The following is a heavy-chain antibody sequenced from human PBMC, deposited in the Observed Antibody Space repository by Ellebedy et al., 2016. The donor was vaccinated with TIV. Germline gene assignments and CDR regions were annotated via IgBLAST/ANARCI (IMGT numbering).Heavy chain of an antibody. CDR1: GFTFSNAW. V-gene: IGHV3-23*01. Sequence: GGSLRLSCAASGFTFSNAWMNWVRQAPGKGLEWVSAFSRSGGSTYYADSVKGRFTISRDHSKNTLYLQMNSLRAEDTAVYYCAKEDGDYNFDYWGQGTLVTVSS. D-gene: IGHD4-17*01. CDR3: AKEDGDYNFDY. CDR2: FSRSGGST. J-gene: IGHJ4*02.